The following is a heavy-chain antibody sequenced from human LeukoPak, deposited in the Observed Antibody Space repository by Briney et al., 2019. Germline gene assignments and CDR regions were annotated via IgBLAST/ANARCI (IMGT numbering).Heavy chain of an antibody. V-gene: IGHV4-59*01. J-gene: IGHJ4*02. Sequence: SETLSLTCIASGASIRSDYWTWIRQPPGKGLEWIGSIYNTGSTNCNPSLKSRVTISIDTSNNKFSLRLSSVTAADTAVYYCARVFRRDGYFDYWGQGTLVTVSS. D-gene: IGHD5-24*01. CDR2: IYNTGST. CDR1: GASIRSDY. CDR3: ARVFRRDGYFDY.